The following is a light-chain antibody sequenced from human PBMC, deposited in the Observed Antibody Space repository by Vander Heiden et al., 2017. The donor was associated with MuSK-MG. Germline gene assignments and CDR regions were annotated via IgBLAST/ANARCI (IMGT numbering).Light chain of an antibody. CDR3: CSYAGSVV. J-gene: IGLJ2*01. CDR1: SSDVGSYNL. V-gene: IGLV2-23*01. CDR2: EGS. Sequence: QSALTQPASVSGSPGQSITISCTGTSSDVGSYNLVSWYQQHPGKHPKLMIYEGSKRPSGVSNRFSGSKSGNTASLTISGLQAEDEADYYCCSYAGSVVFGGGTKLTVL.